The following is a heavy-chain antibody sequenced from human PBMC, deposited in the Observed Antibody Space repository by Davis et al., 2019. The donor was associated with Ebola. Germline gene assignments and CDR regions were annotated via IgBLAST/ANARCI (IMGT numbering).Heavy chain of an antibody. Sequence: ASVKVSCKASGYTFTSYGISWVRQAPGQGLEWMGWISAYNGNTNYAQKLQGRVTMTTDTSTSTAYMELGSLRSDDTAVYYCAREVFVVVTSEGPYYYYYGMDVWGQGTTVTVSS. CDR1: GYTFTSYG. CDR2: ISAYNGNT. CDR3: AREVFVVVTSEGPYYYYYGMDV. V-gene: IGHV1-18*04. D-gene: IGHD3-3*01. J-gene: IGHJ6*02.